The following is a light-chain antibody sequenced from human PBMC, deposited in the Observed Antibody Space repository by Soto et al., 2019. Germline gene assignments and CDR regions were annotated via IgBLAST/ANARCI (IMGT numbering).Light chain of an antibody. CDR1: QSLLFFNGITY. CDR2: EVS. V-gene: IGKV2-30*01. J-gene: IGKJ4*01. CDR3: MQGTHWPLT. Sequence: EVVLTQSPLSLPVTVGQPATVSCRSSQSLLFFNGITYLTWFHERPGQPPRRLISEVSSRDSGVPDRFSGSGSGNDFTLEISRVEAEDVGIFDCMQGTHWPLTFGGGPRVEIK.